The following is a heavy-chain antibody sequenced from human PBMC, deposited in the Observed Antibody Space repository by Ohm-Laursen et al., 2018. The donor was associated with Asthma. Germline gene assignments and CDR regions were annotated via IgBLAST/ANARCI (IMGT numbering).Heavy chain of an antibody. CDR2: ISGSGGST. Sequence: GSLRLSCAASGFTFSSYAMSWVRQAPGKGLEWVSAISGSGGSTYYADSVKGRFTISRDNSKNTLYLQMNSLRAEDTAVYYCAKESPHCSGGSCFYDYWGQGTLVTVSS. J-gene: IGHJ4*02. V-gene: IGHV3-23*01. D-gene: IGHD2-15*01. CDR3: AKESPHCSGGSCFYDY. CDR1: GFTFSSYA.